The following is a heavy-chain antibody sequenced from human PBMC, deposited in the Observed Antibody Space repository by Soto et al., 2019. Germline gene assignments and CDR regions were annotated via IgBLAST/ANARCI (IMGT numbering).Heavy chain of an antibody. J-gene: IGHJ5*02. CDR2: IIPIFGTA. CDR1: GGTFSSYA. Sequence: QVQPVPSWAVVTKPGSSVKVSCQASGGTFSSYAISWVRQAHGQGLEWMGGIIPIFGTANYAQKFQGRVTITADESTSTAYMELSSLRSEDTAVYYCAREGRRSIAAHGWFDPWGQGTLVTVSS. V-gene: IGHV1-69*01. CDR3: AREGRRSIAAHGWFDP. D-gene: IGHD6-6*01.